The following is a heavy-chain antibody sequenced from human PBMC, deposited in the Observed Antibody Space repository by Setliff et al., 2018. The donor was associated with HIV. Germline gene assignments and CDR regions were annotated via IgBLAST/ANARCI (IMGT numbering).Heavy chain of an antibody. V-gene: IGHV4-4*09. Sequence: SETLSLTCTVSGGSISTYYWSWIRQPPGKGLEWIGYIHSSGSTIYNPSLKSRITISLDTSKEQFSLELSSATAADTAVYYCARDSGGYNYGFAVGSFDYWGQGALVTVSS. CDR3: ARDSGGYNYGFAVGSFDY. J-gene: IGHJ4*02. CDR2: IHSSGST. D-gene: IGHD5-18*01. CDR1: GGSISTYY.